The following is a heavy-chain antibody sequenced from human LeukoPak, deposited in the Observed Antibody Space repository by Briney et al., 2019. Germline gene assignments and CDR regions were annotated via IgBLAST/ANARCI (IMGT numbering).Heavy chain of an antibody. J-gene: IGHJ5*02. Sequence: ASVKVSFKASGYTFTSYYMHWVRQAPGQGLEWMGIINPSGGSTSYAQKFQGRVTMTRDTSTSTVYMELSSLRSEDTAVYYCARGGPLVVGATNWFDPWGQGTLVTVSS. CDR1: GYTFTSYY. CDR3: ARGGPLVVGATNWFDP. CDR2: INPSGGST. V-gene: IGHV1-46*01. D-gene: IGHD1-26*01.